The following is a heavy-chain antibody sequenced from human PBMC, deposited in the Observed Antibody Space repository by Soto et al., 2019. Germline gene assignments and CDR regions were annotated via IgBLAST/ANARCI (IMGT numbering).Heavy chain of an antibody. J-gene: IGHJ5*02. Sequence: PSETLSLTCSVSGGSISKFYWSWIRKTAGKGLEWMGRVYATGTTDYNPSLRSRVAMSVDISRKTFSLRLTSVTAADTGMYYCVRDGSKTLREWFDPWGQGKLVTVSS. V-gene: IGHV4-4*07. CDR2: VYATGTT. CDR3: VRDGSKTLREWFDP. CDR1: GGSISKFY. D-gene: IGHD3-10*01.